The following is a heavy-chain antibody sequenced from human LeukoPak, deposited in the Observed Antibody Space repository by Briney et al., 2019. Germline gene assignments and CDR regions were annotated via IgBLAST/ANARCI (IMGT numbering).Heavy chain of an antibody. CDR3: ARGPSTAGSIDY. CDR2: ISSSASSI. D-gene: IGHD1-26*01. CDR1: GFTFNTYE. J-gene: IGHJ4*02. V-gene: IGHV3-48*03. Sequence: PGGSLRLSCAASGFTFNTYEMNWVRQAPGKGLEWVSYISSSASSIYYADSVKGRFTISRDNAKNSLYLQMTSLRAEDTAVYYCARGPSTAGSIDYWGQGTLVTVSS.